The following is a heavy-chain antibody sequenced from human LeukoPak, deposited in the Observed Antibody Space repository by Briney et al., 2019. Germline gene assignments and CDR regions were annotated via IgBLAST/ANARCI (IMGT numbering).Heavy chain of an antibody. CDR1: GFTFSSYL. CDR3: ARGGLAAFIDP. D-gene: IGHD2-15*01. Sequence: HPGGSLRLSCAASGFTFSSYLMHWVRQAPGKGLVWVSRINSDGSSTSYADSVKGRFTISRDNAKNTLYLQMNSLRAEDTAVYYCARGGLAAFIDPWGQGTLVTVSS. CDR2: INSDGSST. J-gene: IGHJ5*02. V-gene: IGHV3-74*01.